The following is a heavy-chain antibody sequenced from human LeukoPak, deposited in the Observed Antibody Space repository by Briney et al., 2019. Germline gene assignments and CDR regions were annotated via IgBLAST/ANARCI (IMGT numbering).Heavy chain of an antibody. CDR2: INWNGGST. D-gene: IGHD3-22*01. V-gene: IGHV3-20*04. J-gene: IGHJ4*02. Sequence: GGSLRLSCAASGFTFDDYGMSWVRQAPGKGLEWVSGINWNGGSTGYADSVKGRFTISRDNAKNSLYLQMNSLRAEDTAVYYCARHYYDSSGYKYWGQGTLVTVSS. CDR3: ARHYYDSSGYKY. CDR1: GFTFDDYG.